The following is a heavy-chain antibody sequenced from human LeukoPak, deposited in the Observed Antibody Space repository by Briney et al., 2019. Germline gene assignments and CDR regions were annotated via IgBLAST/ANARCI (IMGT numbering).Heavy chain of an antibody. Sequence: PGGSLRLSCAASGFTFSSYAMSWVRQAPGKGLEWVSAISGSGGSTYYADSVKGRFTISRDNSKNTLYLQMNSLRAEDTAVYYCAKTAPGSSSSWYDAFDIWGQGTMVTVSS. CDR2: ISGSGGST. V-gene: IGHV3-23*01. D-gene: IGHD6-13*01. J-gene: IGHJ3*02. CDR1: GFTFSSYA. CDR3: AKTAPGSSSSWYDAFDI.